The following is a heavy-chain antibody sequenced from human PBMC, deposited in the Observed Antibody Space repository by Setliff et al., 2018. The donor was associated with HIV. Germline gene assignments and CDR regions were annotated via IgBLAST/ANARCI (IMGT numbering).Heavy chain of an antibody. V-gene: IGHV3-15*01. J-gene: IGHJ3*01. CDR3: TRIKGGPGPGGPLDL. Sequence: GGSLRLSCEGSGFTFSRAPMSWVRQAPGKGLEWVGRIKSKTDDGSIDFAAPVKGRFTISRDDSENTLYLQMNSLKTEDTAVYYCTRIKGGPGPGGPLDLWGQGTMVTVSS. CDR2: IKSKTDDGSI. CDR1: GFTFSRAP. D-gene: IGHD3-16*01.